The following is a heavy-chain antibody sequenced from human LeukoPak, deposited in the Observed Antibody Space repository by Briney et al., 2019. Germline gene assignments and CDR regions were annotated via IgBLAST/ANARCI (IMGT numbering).Heavy chain of an antibody. D-gene: IGHD6-19*01. CDR1: GGSISSSSYY. CDR2: IYYSGST. CDR3: ARDRSIAVAGGVGGY. V-gene: IGHV4-39*07. J-gene: IGHJ4*02. Sequence: PSETLSLTCTVSGGSISSSSYYWGWIRQPPGKGLEWIGSIYYSGSTCYNPSLKSRVTISVDTSKNQFSLKLSSVTAADTAVYYCARDRSIAVAGGVGGYWGQGTLVTVSS.